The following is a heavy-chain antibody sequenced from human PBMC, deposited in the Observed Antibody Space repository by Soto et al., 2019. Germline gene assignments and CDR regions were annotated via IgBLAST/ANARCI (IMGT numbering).Heavy chain of an antibody. V-gene: IGHV4-59*08. J-gene: IGHJ4*02. D-gene: IGHD5-18*01. CDR1: GGSISNYY. CDR3: ARHRYSYGVYYFDY. CDR2: IYYSGST. Sequence: SETLSLTCIVSGGSISNYYWSWIRQPPGKGLEWIGYIYYSGSTNYNSSLTSRVTISVDTSKNQFSLKLSSVTAADTAVYYCARHRYSYGVYYFDYWCQGTLVTVS.